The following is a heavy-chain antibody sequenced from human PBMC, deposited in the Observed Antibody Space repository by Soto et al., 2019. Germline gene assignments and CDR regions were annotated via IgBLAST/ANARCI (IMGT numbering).Heavy chain of an antibody. CDR3: ARDRRYCISTSCYFDY. Sequence: QVQLVQSGAEVKKPGSSVKVSCKASGGTFSSYAISWVRQAPGQGLEWMGGIIPIFGTANYAQKFQGRVTITADESTSTAYMELSSLRSEYTAVYYCARDRRYCISTSCYFDYWGQGTLVTVSS. J-gene: IGHJ4*02. CDR1: GGTFSSYA. V-gene: IGHV1-69*12. CDR2: IIPIFGTA. D-gene: IGHD2-2*01.